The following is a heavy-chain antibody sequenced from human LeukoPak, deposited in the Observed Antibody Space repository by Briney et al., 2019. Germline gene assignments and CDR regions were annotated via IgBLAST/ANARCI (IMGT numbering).Heavy chain of an antibody. D-gene: IGHD6-13*01. J-gene: IGHJ6*02. CDR3: ARGDSSSWYPHYYYYYGMDV. Sequence: ASVKVSCKASGYTFTSYDISWVRQAPGQGLEWMGWISAYNGNTNYAQKLQGRVTMTTDTSTSTAYMELRSLRSDDTAVYYCARGDSSSWYPHYYYYYGMDVWGQGTTVTVSS. V-gene: IGHV1-18*01. CDR2: ISAYNGNT. CDR1: GYTFTSYD.